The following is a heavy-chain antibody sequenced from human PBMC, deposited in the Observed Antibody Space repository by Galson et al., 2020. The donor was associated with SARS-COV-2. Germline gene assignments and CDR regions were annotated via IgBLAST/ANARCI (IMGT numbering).Heavy chain of an antibody. V-gene: IGHV3-21*01. Sequence: GGSLRLSCAASGFTFSSYTMKWFRQAPGKGLEWVSSISSSSNYIYYADSMKGRFTISRDNAKNSLYLQMTTLRADDTAVYYCARDVGYFDAWGQGTLVTVSS. CDR2: ISSSSNYI. J-gene: IGHJ4*02. CDR1: GFTFSSYT. CDR3: ARDVGYFDA.